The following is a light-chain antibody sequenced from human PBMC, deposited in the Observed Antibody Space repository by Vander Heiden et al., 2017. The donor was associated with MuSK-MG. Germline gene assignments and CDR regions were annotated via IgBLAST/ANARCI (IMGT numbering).Light chain of an antibody. V-gene: IGKV1-39*01. CDR2: AAS. CDR3: QQSYNTPST. CDR1: QSINTY. J-gene: IGKJ2*01. Sequence: DIQMKQSPPSLYASVGDRRPITSRASQSINTYLNWFQQIPGKAPKLLIYAASRLQSGVPSRFSGRGSGTVFTLTISSLQPEDSAIYYCQQSYNTPSTFGQGTKLEIK.